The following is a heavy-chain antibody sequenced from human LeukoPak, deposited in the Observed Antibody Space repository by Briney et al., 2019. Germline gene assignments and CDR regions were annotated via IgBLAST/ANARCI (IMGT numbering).Heavy chain of an antibody. CDR3: ARGNTIIGMVHFDH. J-gene: IGHJ4*02. D-gene: IGHD3-9*01. CDR1: GFTLSSYS. CDR2: INSSSSYI. Sequence: PGGSLRLSCAVSGFTLSSYSMSWVRQAPGKGLEWVSSINSSSSYIYNADSVKGRFTISRENAKNSLVLQMNSLRAEDTAVYYCARGNTIIGMVHFDHWGQGTLVTVSS. V-gene: IGHV3-21*01.